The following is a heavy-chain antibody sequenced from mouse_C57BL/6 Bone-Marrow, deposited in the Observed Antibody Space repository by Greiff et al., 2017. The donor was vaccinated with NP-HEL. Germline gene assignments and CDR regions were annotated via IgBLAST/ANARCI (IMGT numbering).Heavy chain of an antibody. CDR2: ISYDGSN. V-gene: IGHV3-6*01. D-gene: IGHD2-4*01. Sequence: ESGPGLVKPSQSLSLTCSVTGYSITSGYYWNWIRQFPGNKLEWMGYISYDGSNNYNPTLKNRISITRDTSKNQFFLKLNSVTTEDTATYYCAREGGLPFAYWGQGTLVTVSA. J-gene: IGHJ3*01. CDR3: AREGGLPFAY. CDR1: GYSITSGYY.